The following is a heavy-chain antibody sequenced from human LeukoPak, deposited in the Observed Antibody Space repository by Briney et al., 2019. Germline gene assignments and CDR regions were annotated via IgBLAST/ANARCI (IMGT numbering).Heavy chain of an antibody. Sequence: GGSLRLSCAASGFTFSSYWMHWVRQAPGKGLVWVSRINSDGSSTSYADSVKGRFTTSRDNAKNTLYLQMNSLRAEDTAVYYGARGGFGSCCLSVWGKGTTVTISS. J-gene: IGHJ6*04. CDR2: INSDGSST. D-gene: IGHD2-15*01. V-gene: IGHV3-74*01. CDR1: GFTFSSYW. CDR3: ARGGFGSCCLSV.